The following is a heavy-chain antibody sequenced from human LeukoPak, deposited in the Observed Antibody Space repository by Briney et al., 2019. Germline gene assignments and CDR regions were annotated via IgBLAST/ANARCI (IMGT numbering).Heavy chain of an antibody. CDR3: ARHGSLRTYYSWFDP. CDR1: GDSVLTSGYY. CDR2: VYYNGDT. D-gene: IGHD3-10*01. Sequence: PSETLSLTCTVSGDSVLTSGYYWGWIRQPPGKGLECLGTVYYNGDTDYNPSLKSRVTISVDTSKNQFSLKLRSVSAADTAVYYCARHGSLRTYYSWFDPWGQGTVVTVSS. J-gene: IGHJ5*02. V-gene: IGHV4-39*01.